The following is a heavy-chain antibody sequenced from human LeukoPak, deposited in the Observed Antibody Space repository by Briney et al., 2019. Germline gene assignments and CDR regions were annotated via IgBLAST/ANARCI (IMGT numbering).Heavy chain of an antibody. CDR1: GSTFSSYA. Sequence: PGGSLRLSCAASGSTFSSYAMHWVRQAPGKGLEWVAVISYDGGHKYYADSVKGRFTISRDNSKNTLYLQMNSLRAEDTAVYYCAKDPYSSGTACFDYWGQGTLVTVSS. J-gene: IGHJ4*02. CDR2: ISYDGGHK. D-gene: IGHD6-19*01. V-gene: IGHV3-30*04. CDR3: AKDPYSSGTACFDY.